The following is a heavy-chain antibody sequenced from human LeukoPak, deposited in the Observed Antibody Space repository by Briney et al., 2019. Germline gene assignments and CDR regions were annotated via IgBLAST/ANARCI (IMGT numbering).Heavy chain of an antibody. D-gene: IGHD4-23*01. V-gene: IGHV4-38-2*02. CDR2: NYHSGST. CDR1: GYSISSGYY. J-gene: IGHJ4*02. Sequence: SETLSLTYTVSGYSISSGYYWGWIRQPPGKGLEWIGSNYHSGSTYYNPSLKSRVTISVDTSKNQFSLKLSSVTAADTAVYYCARILTAVGDFDYWGQGTLVTVSS. CDR3: ARILTAVGDFDY.